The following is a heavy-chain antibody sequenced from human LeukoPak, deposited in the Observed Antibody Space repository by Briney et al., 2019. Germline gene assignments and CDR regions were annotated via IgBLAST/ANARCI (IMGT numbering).Heavy chain of an antibody. CDR1: GGSISSYY. D-gene: IGHD3-22*01. J-gene: IGHJ3*02. Sequence: PSETLSLTCTVSGGSISSYYWSWIRQPAGKGLEWIRRIYTSGSTNYNPSLKSRVTMSVDTSKNQFSLKLSSVTAADTAVYYCAREIYYDSSGYYLGAFDIWGQGTMVTVSS. CDR3: AREIYYDSSGYYLGAFDI. V-gene: IGHV4-4*07. CDR2: IYTSGST.